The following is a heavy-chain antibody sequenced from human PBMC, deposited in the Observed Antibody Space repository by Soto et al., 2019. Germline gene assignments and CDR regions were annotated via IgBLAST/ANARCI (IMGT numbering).Heavy chain of an antibody. CDR2: INPSGGST. V-gene: IGHV1-46*01. CDR3: AKDWLAVRGEPPTD. J-gene: IGHJ4*02. Sequence: GASVKVSCKAAGYTFTNYYIHWVRQAPGQGLEWMGLINPSGGSTTYAQKFQGRVTMTRDTSTSTVYMELTSLRSEDTAVYYCAKDWLAVRGEPPTDWGQGTLVTVSS. D-gene: IGHD3-10*01. CDR1: GYTFTNYY.